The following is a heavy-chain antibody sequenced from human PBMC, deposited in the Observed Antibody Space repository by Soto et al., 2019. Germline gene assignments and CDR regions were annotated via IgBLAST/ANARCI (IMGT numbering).Heavy chain of an antibody. CDR1: GGSISSSSYY. D-gene: IGHD4-17*01. V-gene: IGHV4-39*01. Sequence: KPSETLSLTCTVSGGSISSSSYYWGWIRQPPGKGLEWIGSIYYSGSTYYNPSLKSRVTISVDTSKNQFSLKLSSVTAADTAVYYCARLDYGGNSYYFDYWGQGTLVTVSS. J-gene: IGHJ4*02. CDR2: IYYSGST. CDR3: ARLDYGGNSYYFDY.